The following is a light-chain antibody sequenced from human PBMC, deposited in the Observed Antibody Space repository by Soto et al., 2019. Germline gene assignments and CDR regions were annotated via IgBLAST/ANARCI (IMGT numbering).Light chain of an antibody. Sequence: DIQMTQSPSTLSESVGDRVTITCRASQSISSWLAWYQQKPGKAPKLLIFQASSLKSGVPSRFSGSGSATEYTLTISSLQPDDFATYYCEDYSSSSGLTFGGGTKVEIK. CDR2: QAS. CDR3: EDYSSSSGLT. V-gene: IGKV1-5*03. CDR1: QSISSW. J-gene: IGKJ4*01.